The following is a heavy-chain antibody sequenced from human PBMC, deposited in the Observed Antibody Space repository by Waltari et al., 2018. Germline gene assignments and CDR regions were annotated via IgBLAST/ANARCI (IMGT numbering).Heavy chain of an antibody. Sequence: RLSCTASGFTFGDYAMSWVRQAPGKGLEWVGFIRRKAYGWTTEYAASVKGRLNISRDDSKSIAYLQMNSLKTEDTAVYYCTRDTSTVEPTYYYYYGMDVWGQGTTVTVSS. J-gene: IGHJ6*02. CDR3: TRDTSTVEPTYYYYYGMDV. V-gene: IGHV3-49*04. CDR2: IRRKAYGWTT. CDR1: GFTFGDYA. D-gene: IGHD4-17*01.